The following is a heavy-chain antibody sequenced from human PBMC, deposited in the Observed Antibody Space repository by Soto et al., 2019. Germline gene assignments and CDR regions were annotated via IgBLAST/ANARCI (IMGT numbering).Heavy chain of an antibody. Sequence: VELLHSGSEVKKPGSSVKVSCKTSGGPFTSFDVNWVRQAPGQGLEWMGGIIPIFGTTNYAQKFQGRVTITADMPTTTAYLELGSLRSDDTAVYFCAVGLSGSYYQNGMDVWGLGNTVIVS. V-gene: IGHV1-69*06. J-gene: IGHJ6*02. D-gene: IGHD1-26*01. CDR2: IIPIFGTT. CDR3: AVGLSGSYYQNGMDV. CDR1: GGPFTSFD.